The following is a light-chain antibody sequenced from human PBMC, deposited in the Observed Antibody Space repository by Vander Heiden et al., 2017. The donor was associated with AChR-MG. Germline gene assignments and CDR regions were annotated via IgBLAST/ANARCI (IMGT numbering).Light chain of an antibody. CDR1: QSVSSSY. Sequence: ELVFTQSPATLSLSPGDRAPLSCRASQSVSSSYLAWYQQKPGQAPRLLIYGASSRATGIPDRFSGSGCGTDFTLTISRLEPEDVAVYYCQQYGSSPALTFGGGTKVEIK. CDR3: QQYGSSPALT. J-gene: IGKJ4*01. CDR2: GAS. V-gene: IGKV3-20*01.